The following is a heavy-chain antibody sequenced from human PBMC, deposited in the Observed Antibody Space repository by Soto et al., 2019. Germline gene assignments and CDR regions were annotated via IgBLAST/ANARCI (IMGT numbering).Heavy chain of an antibody. CDR3: ARDRAGYYSHFVY. D-gene: IGHD3-22*01. CDR2: IMPFFGSG. Sequence: QVYLVQSGAEVKKPGSSVKVSCKALRGTFTNYAFSWVRQAPGQGLAWMGGIMPFFGSGNYAQKFQGRINMTADESTSTVYLELTSLRSEDTAVYYCARDRAGYYSHFVYWGQGTLVTVSS. J-gene: IGHJ4*02. V-gene: IGHV1-69*01. CDR1: RGTFTNYA.